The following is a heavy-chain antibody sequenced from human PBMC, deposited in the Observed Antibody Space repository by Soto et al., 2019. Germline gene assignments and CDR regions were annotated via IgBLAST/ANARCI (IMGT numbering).Heavy chain of an antibody. V-gene: IGHV4-59*08. CDR3: ATVRTMVATPGHFDY. CDR2: IYYSGST. J-gene: IGHJ4*02. D-gene: IGHD2-15*01. Sequence: PSETLSLTCTVSGGSISTYYWTWIRQSPGRGPEWIGYIYYSGSTYYNPSLKSRVTISVDTSKNQFSLKLSSVTAADTAVYYCATVRTMVATPGHFDYWGQGTLVTVSS. CDR1: GGSISTYY.